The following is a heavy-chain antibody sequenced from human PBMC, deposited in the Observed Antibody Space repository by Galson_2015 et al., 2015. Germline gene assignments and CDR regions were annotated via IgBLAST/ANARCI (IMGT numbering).Heavy chain of an antibody. Sequence: SLRLSCAASGFTFSSYWMSWVRQAPGKGLEWVANIKQDGSEKYYVDSVKGRFTISRDNAKNSVDLQMSGLRAEDTAVYYCARVIPVPAVRYGRGLGFDLGGQGTMVTVSS. CDR2: IKQDGSEK. J-gene: IGHJ3*01. D-gene: IGHD5-18*01. CDR3: ARVIPVPAVRYGRGLGFDL. CDR1: GFTFSSYW. V-gene: IGHV3-7*01.